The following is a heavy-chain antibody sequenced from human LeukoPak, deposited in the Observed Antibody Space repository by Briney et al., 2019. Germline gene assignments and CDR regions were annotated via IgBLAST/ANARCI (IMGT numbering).Heavy chain of an antibody. CDR1: GFTLSSYA. D-gene: IGHD5-18*01. CDR3: AKVKGQLWLGPRAYDI. V-gene: IGHV3-30*18. J-gene: IGHJ3*02. CDR2: ISHDGDIE. Sequence: PGGSLRLSCAASGFTLSSYAMHWVRQAPDKGLDWVAVISHDGDIEDYADSVRGRLTISRDNSKSTLYLQIGSLRTEDTAVYYCAKVKGQLWLGPRAYDIWGQGTMVTVSS.